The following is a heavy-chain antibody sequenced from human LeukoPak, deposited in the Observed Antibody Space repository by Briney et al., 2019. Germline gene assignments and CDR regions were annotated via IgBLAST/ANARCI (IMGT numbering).Heavy chain of an antibody. CDR2: IYYSGST. J-gene: IGHJ4*02. CDR3: ARVDYTTSSPYLLPDS. Sequence: SETLSLTCTVSGGSISGYYWSWIRQPPGKGLEWIGYIYYSGSTNYNPSLKSRVTISVDTSKNQFSLRLSSVTAADTAVYYCARVDYTTSSPYLLPDSWGQGILVTVSS. V-gene: IGHV4-59*01. CDR1: GGSISGYY. D-gene: IGHD2-2*02.